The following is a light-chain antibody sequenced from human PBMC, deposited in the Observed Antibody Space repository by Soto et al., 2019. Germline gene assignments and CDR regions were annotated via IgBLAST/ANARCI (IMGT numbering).Light chain of an antibody. J-gene: IGLJ1*01. CDR3: SSYISTTTLFV. V-gene: IGLV2-14*01. Sequence: SVLTQPASVSGSPGQSITISCTGTSSDVGGFNFVSWFQRHPGKAPKLLLYEVTNRPSGISDRFSGSKSGNTASLTISGLQAEDEADYFCSSYISTTTLFVFGTGTKLTVL. CDR2: EVT. CDR1: SSDVGGFNF.